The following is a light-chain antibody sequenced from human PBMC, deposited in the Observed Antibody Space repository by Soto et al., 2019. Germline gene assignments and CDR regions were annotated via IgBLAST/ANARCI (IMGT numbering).Light chain of an antibody. CDR2: VDN. J-gene: IGLJ1*01. Sequence: VLTQPPSVSAAPGQKVTISCSGSSSNIGGNSVSWYQQLPGTAPKLLIYVDNKRPSGIPDRFPGSTSGTSATLGITGFQTGDEADYYCGSWDSSLSAYVFGTGTKVTVL. CDR1: SSNIGGNS. V-gene: IGLV1-51*01. CDR3: GSWDSSLSAYV.